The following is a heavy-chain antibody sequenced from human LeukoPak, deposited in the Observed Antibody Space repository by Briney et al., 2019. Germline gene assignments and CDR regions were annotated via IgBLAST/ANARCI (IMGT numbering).Heavy chain of an antibody. V-gene: IGHV4-38-2*01. Sequence: PSETLSLTCAVSGYSISSGDYWGWIRQPPGKGLDWIGSIYHSGSTYYNPSLKSRVAVSVDTPTNQFSLKLNSVTAADTAVYYCARRNTYYGPFDYWGQGALVTVSS. D-gene: IGHD1-26*01. J-gene: IGHJ4*02. CDR3: ARRNTYYGPFDY. CDR2: IYHSGST. CDR1: GYSISSGDY.